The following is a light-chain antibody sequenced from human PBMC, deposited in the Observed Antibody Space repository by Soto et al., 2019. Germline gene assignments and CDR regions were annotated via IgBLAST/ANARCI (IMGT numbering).Light chain of an antibody. Sequence: SYELTQPPSVSVAPGQTARITCGGNNIGSKSVHWYQQKPGQAPMLVVYDDSDRPSGIPERFSGSNSGNTATLTISRVEAGDEADYYCQVWDSSSDHVVFGGGTKVTVL. J-gene: IGLJ2*01. CDR2: DDS. CDR1: NIGSKS. V-gene: IGLV3-21*02. CDR3: QVWDSSSDHVV.